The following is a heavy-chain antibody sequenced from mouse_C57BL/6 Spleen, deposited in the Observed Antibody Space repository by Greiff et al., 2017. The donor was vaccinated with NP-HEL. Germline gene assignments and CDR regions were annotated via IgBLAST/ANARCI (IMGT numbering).Heavy chain of an antibody. V-gene: IGHV1-69*01. CDR2: IDPSASYT. Sequence: VQLQQPGAELVMPGASVKLSCKASGYTFTSYWMHWVKQRPGQGLEWIGEIDPSASYTNYNQKFKGKSTLTVDKSSSTGYMQLSSLTSEDSAVYYCASVGYYGSSYGFAYWGQGTPVTVSA. D-gene: IGHD1-1*01. CDR1: GYTFTSYW. J-gene: IGHJ3*01. CDR3: ASVGYYGSSYGFAY.